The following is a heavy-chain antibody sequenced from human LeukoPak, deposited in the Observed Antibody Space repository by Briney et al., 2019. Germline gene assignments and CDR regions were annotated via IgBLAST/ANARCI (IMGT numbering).Heavy chain of an antibody. D-gene: IGHD2-21*02. CDR3: ASCGGDCGGAFDV. CDR2: MTPNSGNT. CDR1: LYTFTKYD. V-gene: IGHV1-8*01. J-gene: IGHJ3*01. Sequence: GSANVSRKASLYTFTKYDINWLRPGTGQGREWMAWMTPNSGNTGHEQKFQGRLTMTRDISISTAYMELSSLRSEDTAGYYCASCGGDCGGAFDVWGQGTTVTVSS.